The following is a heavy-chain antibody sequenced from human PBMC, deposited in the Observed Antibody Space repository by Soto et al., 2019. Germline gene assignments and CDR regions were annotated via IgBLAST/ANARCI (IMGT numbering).Heavy chain of an antibody. CDR3: ARERGIAAAGDFVY. CDR1: GDSVSSNSAA. J-gene: IGHJ4*02. D-gene: IGHD6-13*01. Sequence: QTLSLTRAISGDSVSSNSAAWTWIRQSPSRGLEWLGRTYYRSKWYNDYAVSVKSRITINPDTSKNRFSLQLNSVTPEDTAVYYCARERGIAAAGDFVYWGQGTLVTVSS. CDR2: TYYRSKWYN. V-gene: IGHV6-1*01.